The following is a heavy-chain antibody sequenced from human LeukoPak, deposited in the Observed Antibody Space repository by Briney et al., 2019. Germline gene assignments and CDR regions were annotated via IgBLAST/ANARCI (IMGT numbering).Heavy chain of an antibody. CDR1: GGSISSYY. V-gene: IGHV4-59*08. J-gene: IGHJ6*02. Sequence: SETLSLTCTVSGGSISSYYWSWIRQPPGKGLEWIGYIYYSGSTNYNPSLKSRVTISVDTSKNQFSLKLSSVTAAATAVYYCARHALYYYYYGMDVWGQGTTVTVSS. CDR3: ARHALYYYYYGMDV. CDR2: IYYSGST.